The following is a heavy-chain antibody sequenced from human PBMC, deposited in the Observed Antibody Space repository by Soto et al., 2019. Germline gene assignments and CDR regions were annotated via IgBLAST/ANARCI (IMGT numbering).Heavy chain of an antibody. CDR3: ARELRTLDRGVTYSMDV. CDR1: XFTYGAYE. V-gene: IGHV3-48*03. D-gene: IGHD3-10*01. CDR2: ISSSGSIR. J-gene: IGHJ6*02. Sequence: PGGSLRLSCXXXXFTYGAYEMDWVRQAPGKGXEXVXYISSSGSIRFYADSVQGRFTISRDNANNSLYLQMNSLRAEDTAVYYCARELRTLDRGVTYSMDVWGQGTTVTVTS.